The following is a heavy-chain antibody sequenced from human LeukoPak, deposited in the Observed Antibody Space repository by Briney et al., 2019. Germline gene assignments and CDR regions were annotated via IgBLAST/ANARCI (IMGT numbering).Heavy chain of an antibody. CDR2: INPSSGDA. D-gene: IGHD6-13*01. CDR1: GYTLTDHY. Sequence: ASVKVSCKASGYTLTDHYMHWVRQAPGQGLEWMGRINPSSGDANYAQRFQGRVFMTRDTSISTVYMGLSSLRSDDTAVYYCARGAAVGQTRDYWGQGTLVTVSS. J-gene: IGHJ4*02. CDR3: ARGAAVGQTRDY. V-gene: IGHV1-2*06.